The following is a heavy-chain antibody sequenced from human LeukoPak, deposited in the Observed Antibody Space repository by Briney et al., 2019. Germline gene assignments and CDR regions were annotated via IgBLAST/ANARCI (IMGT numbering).Heavy chain of an antibody. J-gene: IGHJ4*02. CDR2: INHSGST. Sequence: SETLSLTCAVYGGSFSGYYRSWIRQPPGKGLEWIGEINHSGSTNYNPSLKSRVTISVDTSKNQFSLKLYSVTAADTAIYYCARYQTGTMFAVWGQGTLVTISS. CDR1: GGSFSGYY. D-gene: IGHD1/OR15-1a*01. CDR3: ARYQTGTMFAV. V-gene: IGHV4-34*01.